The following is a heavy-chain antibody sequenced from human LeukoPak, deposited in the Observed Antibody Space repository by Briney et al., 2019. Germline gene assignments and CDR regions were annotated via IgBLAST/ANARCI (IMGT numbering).Heavy chain of an antibody. V-gene: IGHV3-9*03. Sequence: GRSLRLSCAASGFNFDDYAMHWVRQAPGKGLEWVSGISWNSGSIAYADSVKGRFTISRDNAKNSLYLQMNSLRAEDLALYYCAKTTSGYFYDAFDIWGQGTMVTVSS. CDR3: AKTTSGYFYDAFDI. D-gene: IGHD3-22*01. J-gene: IGHJ3*02. CDR1: GFNFDDYA. CDR2: ISWNSGSI.